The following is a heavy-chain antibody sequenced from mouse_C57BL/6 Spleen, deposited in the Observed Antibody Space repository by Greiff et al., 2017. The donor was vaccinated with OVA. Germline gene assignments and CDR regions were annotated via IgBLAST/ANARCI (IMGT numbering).Heavy chain of an antibody. CDR2: FYPGSGSI. J-gene: IGHJ2*01. V-gene: IGHV1-62-2*01. D-gene: IGHD2-12*01. CDR3: ARHEERAYYTGYFDY. CDR1: GYTFTEYT. Sequence: QVQLKESGAELVKPGASVKLSCKASGYTFTEYTIHWVKQRSGQGLEWIGWFYPGSGSIKYNEKFKDKATLTADKSSSTVYMELSRLTSEDSAVYFCARHEERAYYTGYFDYWGQGTTLTVSS.